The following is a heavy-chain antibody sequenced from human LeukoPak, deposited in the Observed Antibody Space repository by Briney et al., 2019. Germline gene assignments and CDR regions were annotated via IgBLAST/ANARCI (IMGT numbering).Heavy chain of an antibody. J-gene: IGHJ4*02. CDR1: GASISSSSYY. CDR3: AREKGIAVALTYYFDY. Sequence: SETLSLTCTVSGASISSSSYYWGWIRQPPGKGLEWIGSIYYSGSTYYNPSLKSRVTISVDTSKNQFSLKLSSVTAADTAVYYCAREKGIAVALTYYFDYWGQGTLVTVSS. D-gene: IGHD6-19*01. V-gene: IGHV4-39*02. CDR2: IYYSGST.